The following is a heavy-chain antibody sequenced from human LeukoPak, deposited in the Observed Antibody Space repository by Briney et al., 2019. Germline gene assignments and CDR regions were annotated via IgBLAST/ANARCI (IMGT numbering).Heavy chain of an antibody. V-gene: IGHV4-4*07. D-gene: IGHD3-10*01. CDR3: ARDRVDYHGSGSQWGDAFDI. J-gene: IGHJ3*02. Sequence: SETLSLTCTASGGSISSYYWSWIRQPAGKGLEWIGRIYTSGSTNYNPSLKSRVTMSVDTSKNQFSLKLSSVTAADTAVYYCARDRVDYHGSGSQWGDAFDIWGQGTMVTVSS. CDR2: IYTSGST. CDR1: GGSISSYY.